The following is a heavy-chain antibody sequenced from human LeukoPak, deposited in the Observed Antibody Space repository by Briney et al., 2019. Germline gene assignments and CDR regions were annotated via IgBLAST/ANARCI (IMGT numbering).Heavy chain of an antibody. CDR3: ARPTAYDFWSGSLDY. CDR2: INSDGSST. V-gene: IGHV3-74*01. D-gene: IGHD3-3*01. CDR1: GFTFSSYW. Sequence: SGGSLRLSCAASGFTFSSYWMHWVRQVPGKGLVWVSRINSDGSSTSYGDSVKGRFTISRDNAKNTLYLQMNSLRAEDTAVYYCARPTAYDFWSGSLDYWGQGTLVTVSS. J-gene: IGHJ4*02.